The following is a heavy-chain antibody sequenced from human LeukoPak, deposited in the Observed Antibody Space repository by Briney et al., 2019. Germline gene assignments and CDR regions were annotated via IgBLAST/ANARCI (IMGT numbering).Heavy chain of an antibody. Sequence: SETLSLTCTVSGGSISSSSYYWGWHRQPPGKGLEWIGSIYYSGSTYYNPSLKSRVTISVGTSKNQFSLKLSSLTAADTAVYYCARIPYDSSGYYFVRLDAFDIWGQGTMVTVSS. D-gene: IGHD3-22*01. CDR3: ARIPYDSSGYYFVRLDAFDI. V-gene: IGHV4-39*01. J-gene: IGHJ3*02. CDR1: GGSISSSSYY. CDR2: IYYSGST.